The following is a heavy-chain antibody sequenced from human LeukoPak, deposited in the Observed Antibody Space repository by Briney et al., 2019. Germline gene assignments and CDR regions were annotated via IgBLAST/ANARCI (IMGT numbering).Heavy chain of an antibody. J-gene: IGHJ4*02. Sequence: SETLSLTCAVYGGSFSGYYWSWIRQPPGKGLEWIGEINHSGSTNYNPSLKSRVTISVDTSKNQFSLKLSSVTAADTAVYYCARAQSNQMATKIWGQGILVTVSS. CDR3: ARAQSNQMATKI. CDR2: INHSGST. CDR1: GGSFSGYY. V-gene: IGHV4-34*01. D-gene: IGHD5-24*01.